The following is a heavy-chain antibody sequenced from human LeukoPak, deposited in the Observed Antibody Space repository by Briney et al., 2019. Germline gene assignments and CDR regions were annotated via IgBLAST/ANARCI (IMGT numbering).Heavy chain of an antibody. Sequence: SETLSLTCDVSGHSISITYYWGWIRQPPGKGLEWIGNIHHNGNTAYNPSLNSRVTMSVDTSRNQFSLKLSSVTAAGTAVYYCAGGHSYTGIVGASAFDYWGQGTLVTVSS. J-gene: IGHJ4*02. V-gene: IGHV4-38-2*01. CDR2: IHHNGNT. CDR3: AGGHSYTGIVGASAFDY. CDR1: GHSISITYY. D-gene: IGHD1-26*01.